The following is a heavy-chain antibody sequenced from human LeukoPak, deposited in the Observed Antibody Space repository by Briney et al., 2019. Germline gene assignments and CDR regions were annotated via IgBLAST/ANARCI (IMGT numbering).Heavy chain of an antibody. CDR3: ARFLYNWNPPHFDY. CDR2: IIPIFGTA. J-gene: IGHJ4*02. CDR1: GGTFSSYA. V-gene: IGHV1-69*13. Sequence: APVKVSCKAFGGTFSSYAISWVRQAPGQGLEWMGEIIPIFGTANYAQKFQGRVTITADESTSTAYMELSSLRSEDTAVYYCARFLYNWNPPHFDYWGQGSLVTVSS. D-gene: IGHD1-20*01.